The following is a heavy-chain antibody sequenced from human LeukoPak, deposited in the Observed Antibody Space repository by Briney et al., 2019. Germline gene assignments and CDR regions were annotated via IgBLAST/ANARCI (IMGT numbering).Heavy chain of an antibody. J-gene: IGHJ4*02. CDR1: GGSISSSSYY. CDR2: IYYSGST. CDR3: ARVQASGYGPWYYFDY. V-gene: IGHV4-39*07. D-gene: IGHD3-22*01. Sequence: SETLSLTCTVSGGSISSSSYYWGWIRQPPGKGLEWIGSIYYSGSTYYNPSLKSRVTISVDTSKNQFSLKLSSVTAADTAVYYCARVQASGYGPWYYFDYWGQGTLVTVSS.